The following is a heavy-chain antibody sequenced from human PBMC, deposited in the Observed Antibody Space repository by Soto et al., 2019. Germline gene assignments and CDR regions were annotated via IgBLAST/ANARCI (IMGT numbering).Heavy chain of an antibody. CDR1: GFPFSGYW. CDR2: MNSDGSTI. V-gene: IGHV3-74*01. D-gene: IGHD1-1*01. Sequence: EVQLVESGGGLVQPGGSLRLSCAASGFPFSGYWMHWVRQAPGKGLVWVSRMNSDGSTINYADSVKGRFTISRDNAENTLYLQMNSLRAEDTDVYYCARDVENDGNYYIDARGKGTTVTVSS. CDR3: ARDVENDGNYYIDA. J-gene: IGHJ6*03.